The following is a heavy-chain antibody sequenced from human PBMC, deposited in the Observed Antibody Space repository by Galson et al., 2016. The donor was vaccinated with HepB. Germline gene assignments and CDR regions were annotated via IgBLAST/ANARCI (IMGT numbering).Heavy chain of an antibody. D-gene: IGHD3-16*01. Sequence: TLSLTCTVSGASISSRSYYWTWIRHHPGKGLEWIGYIYHTGSSYFNPSLKRRVSISIDTSKNQFSLKVTSVTAADTALYYCARTTWVEFRGDYYFDTWGQGTPVTVSS. V-gene: IGHV4-31*03. CDR3: ARTTWVEFRGDYYFDT. J-gene: IGHJ4*02. CDR2: IYHTGSS. CDR1: GASISSRSYY.